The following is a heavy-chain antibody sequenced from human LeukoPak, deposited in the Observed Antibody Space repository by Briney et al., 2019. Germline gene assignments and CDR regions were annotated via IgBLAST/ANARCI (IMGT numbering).Heavy chain of an antibody. J-gene: IGHJ4*02. CDR3: ARERAGDVDY. CDR1: GFNFGVVG. V-gene: IGHV3-49*03. Sequence: GGSLRLSCAASGFNFGVVGMDWIRQAPGKGLEWVGFIRHREYGGTAEYAASVNGRFAISRDDSKSIVYLQMNGLRTEDTGVYYCARERAGDVDYWGLGTLVTVSS. CDR2: IRHREYGGTA.